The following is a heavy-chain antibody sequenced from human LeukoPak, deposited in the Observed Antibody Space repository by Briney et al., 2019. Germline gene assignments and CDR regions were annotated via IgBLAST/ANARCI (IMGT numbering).Heavy chain of an antibody. Sequence: PGRSLRLSCAASGFTFSSYAMGWVRQAPGKGLEWVSAISGSGGSTYYADSVKGRFTISRDNSKNTLYLQMNSLRAEDTAVYYCAKEGGNTLCFDYWGQGTLVTVSS. CDR2: ISGSGGST. D-gene: IGHD4-23*01. V-gene: IGHV3-23*01. J-gene: IGHJ4*02. CDR3: AKEGGNTLCFDY. CDR1: GFTFSSYA.